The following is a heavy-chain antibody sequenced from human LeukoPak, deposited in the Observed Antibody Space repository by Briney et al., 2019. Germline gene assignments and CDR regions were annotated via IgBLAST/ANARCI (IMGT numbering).Heavy chain of an antibody. CDR2: ISGYNGNT. J-gene: IGHJ4*02. CDR3: TRVHPIAMGGTRDY. Sequence: ASVKVSCKASGYTFTSYGITWVRQAPGQGLEWLGWISGYNGNTNYAQKIQGRVTMTTDTSTSTAYMELRGLRSDDTAVYYCTRVHPIAMGGTRDYWGQGTLVTVSS. D-gene: IGHD1-26*01. V-gene: IGHV1-18*01. CDR1: GYTFTSYG.